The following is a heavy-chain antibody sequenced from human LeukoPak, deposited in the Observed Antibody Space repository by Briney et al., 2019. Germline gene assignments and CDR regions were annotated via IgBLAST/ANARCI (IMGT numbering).Heavy chain of an antibody. D-gene: IGHD3-10*01. CDR1: GFTFSSYW. Sequence: GGSLRLSCAASGFTFSSYWMSWVRQAPGKGLEWVANIKQDGSEKYYVDSVKGRFTISRDNAKNSLYLQMNSLRAEDTAVYYCARAGNSWWFGETGYFDYWGQGTLVTVSS. CDR2: IKQDGSEK. CDR3: ARAGNSWWFGETGYFDY. V-gene: IGHV3-7*01. J-gene: IGHJ4*02.